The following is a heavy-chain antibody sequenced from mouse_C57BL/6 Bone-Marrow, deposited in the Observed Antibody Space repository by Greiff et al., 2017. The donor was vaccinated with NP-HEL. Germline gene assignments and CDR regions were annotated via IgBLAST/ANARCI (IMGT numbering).Heavy chain of an antibody. Sequence: VQLQQPGAELVRPGSSVKLSCKASGYTFTSYWMDWVKQRPGQGLEWIGNIYPSDSETHYNQKFKDKATLTVDKSSSTAYMQLSSLTSEDSAVYYCPSRTGTRWYFDVWGTGTTVTVSS. CDR2: IYPSDSET. D-gene: IGHD4-1*01. V-gene: IGHV1-61*01. CDR1: GYTFTSYW. CDR3: PSRTGTRWYFDV. J-gene: IGHJ1*03.